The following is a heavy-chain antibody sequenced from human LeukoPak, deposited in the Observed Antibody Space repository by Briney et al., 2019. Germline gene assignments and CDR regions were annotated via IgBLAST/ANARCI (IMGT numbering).Heavy chain of an antibody. V-gene: IGHV1-69*05. CDR3: ARAPGVPAARNYYYYMDV. CDR1: GGTFSSYA. Sequence: SVKVSCKASGGTFSSYAISRVRQAPGQGLEWMGGIIPIFGTANYAQKFQGRVTITTDESTSTAYMELSSLRSEDTAVYYCARAPGVPAARNYYYYMDVWGKGTTVTVSS. J-gene: IGHJ6*03. CDR2: IIPIFGTA. D-gene: IGHD2-2*01.